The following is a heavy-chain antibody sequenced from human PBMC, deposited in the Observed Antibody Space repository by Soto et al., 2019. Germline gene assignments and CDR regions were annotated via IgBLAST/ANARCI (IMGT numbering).Heavy chain of an antibody. V-gene: IGHV4-4*02. CDR1: GGSISSSNW. J-gene: IGHJ5*02. D-gene: IGHD3-10*01. Sequence: TSETLSLTCAVSGGSISSSNWWSWVRQPPGKGLEWIGEIYHSGSTNYNPSLKSRVTISVDKSKNQFSLKLSSVTAADTAVYYCARTMVRGVWNWFDPWAREPWSPSPQ. CDR2: IYHSGST. CDR3: ARTMVRGVWNWFDP.